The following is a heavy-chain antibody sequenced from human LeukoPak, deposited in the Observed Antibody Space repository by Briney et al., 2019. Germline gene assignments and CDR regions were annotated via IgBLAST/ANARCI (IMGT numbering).Heavy chain of an antibody. D-gene: IGHD5-18*01. CDR2: IYYSGST. J-gene: IGHJ3*02. CDR3: ARKGTAMVRGRDAFDI. V-gene: IGHV4-59*08. Sequence: SETLSLTCTVSGGSISSYYWSWIRQPPGKGLEWIAYIYYSGSTNYNPSLKSRVTISIDTSKNQFSLKLSSVTAADTAVYYCARKGTAMVRGRDAFDIWGQGTMVTVSS. CDR1: GGSISSYY.